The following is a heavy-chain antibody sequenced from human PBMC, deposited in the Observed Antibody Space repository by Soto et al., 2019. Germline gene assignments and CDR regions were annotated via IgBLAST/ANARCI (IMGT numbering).Heavy chain of an antibody. CDR2: IIPIPDRT. Sequence: VQLVQSGAEVRKPGSSVKVSCKAPGGTFSTYIISWVQQAPGQGLEWMGRIIPIPDRTTYAQKFQGRVTVTEDRSTSTAYMELTSLKSEDTAVYYCARDRITTRGDAFDLWGQGTMVTVSS. J-gene: IGHJ3*01. V-gene: IGHV1-69*08. CDR3: ARDRITTRGDAFDL. CDR1: GGTFSTYI. D-gene: IGHD3-3*01.